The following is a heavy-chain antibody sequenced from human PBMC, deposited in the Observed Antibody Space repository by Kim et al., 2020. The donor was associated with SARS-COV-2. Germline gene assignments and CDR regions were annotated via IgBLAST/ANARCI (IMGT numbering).Heavy chain of an antibody. J-gene: IGHJ4*02. CDR2: IYYSGST. CDR1: GGSISSGCYY. Sequence: SETLSLTCTVSGGSISSGCYYWSWIRQHPGKGLEWIGYIYYSGSTYYNPSLKSRITISVDTSKNQFALKLSSVTAAATAVYYCARALVSWGVIIRHFDYWGQGTLVTVSS. D-gene: IGHD3-10*01. CDR3: ARALVSWGVIIRHFDY. V-gene: IGHV4-31*03.